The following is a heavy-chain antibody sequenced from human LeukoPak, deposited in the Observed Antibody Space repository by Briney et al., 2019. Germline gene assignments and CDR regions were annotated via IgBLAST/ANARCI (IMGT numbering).Heavy chain of an antibody. CDR3: ARYGHYYDSSGYRYFDL. V-gene: IGHV3-30*03. CDR2: ISYDGSVK. D-gene: IGHD3-22*01. Sequence: GRSLKLSCAASGFTFSSYAMHWVRQAPGKGLEWVAVISYDGSVKFYADSVKGRFTISRDNSKNTLYLQMNSLKTEDTAVYYCARYGHYYDSSGYRYFDLWGRGTLVTVSS. J-gene: IGHJ2*01. CDR1: GFTFSSYA.